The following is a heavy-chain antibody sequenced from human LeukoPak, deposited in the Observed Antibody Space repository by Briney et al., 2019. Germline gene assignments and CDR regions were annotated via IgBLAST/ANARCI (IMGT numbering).Heavy chain of an antibody. CDR2: ISSSGRTI. D-gene: IGHD2-21*01. CDR1: GFTFSSYE. J-gene: IGHJ3*02. V-gene: IGHV3-48*03. Sequence: GSLRLSCAASGFTFSSYEMNWVRQAPGKGLEWVSYISSSGRTIYYADSVKGRFTISRDNAKSSLYLQMNSLRAEDTAVYYCARHIDGFDIWGQGTMVTVSS. CDR3: ARHIDGFDI.